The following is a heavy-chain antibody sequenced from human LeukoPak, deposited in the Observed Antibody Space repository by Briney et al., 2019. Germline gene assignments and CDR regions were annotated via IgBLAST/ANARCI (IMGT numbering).Heavy chain of an antibody. CDR1: GFTFSSYA. J-gene: IGHJ4*02. CDR3: AKNYYGTGSYYIPFDY. V-gene: IGHV3-23*01. D-gene: IGHD3-10*01. CDR2: ISGSGGST. Sequence: PGGSLRLSCAASGFTFSSYAMSWVRQAPGKGLEWVSAISGSGGSTYYADSVKGRFTISRDNSKNTLYLQMNSLRAEDTAVYYCAKNYYGTGSYYIPFDYWGQGTLVTVSS.